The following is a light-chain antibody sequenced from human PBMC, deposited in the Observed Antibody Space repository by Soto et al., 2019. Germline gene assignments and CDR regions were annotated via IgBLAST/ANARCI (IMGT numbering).Light chain of an antibody. V-gene: IGLV2-14*01. CDR1: SSDVGGYNY. Sequence: QSVLTQPASVSGSPGQSITISCTGTSSDVGGYNYVSWYQQHPGKAPKHMIYEVSNRPSGVSNRFSGSKSGNTASLTVSGLQAEDEADYYCSSYTSSSTSVVFGGGTKVTVL. J-gene: IGLJ2*01. CDR2: EVS. CDR3: SSYTSSSTSVV.